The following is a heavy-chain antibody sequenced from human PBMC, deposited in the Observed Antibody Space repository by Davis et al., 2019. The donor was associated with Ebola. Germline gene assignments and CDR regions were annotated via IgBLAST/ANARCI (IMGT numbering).Heavy chain of an antibody. D-gene: IGHD1-1*01. CDR2: INPHNGNT. CDR1: GYTFTNYG. CDR3: ARAQFPTTSDH. Sequence: ASVKVSCKASGYTFTNYGITWVRQAPGQGLEWMGWINPHNGNTNYAQNVQGRVIMTSDTATTTAYMEVRSLRSDDTAVYYCARAQFPTTSDHWGQGTLVTVPS. V-gene: IGHV1-18*04. J-gene: IGHJ4*02.